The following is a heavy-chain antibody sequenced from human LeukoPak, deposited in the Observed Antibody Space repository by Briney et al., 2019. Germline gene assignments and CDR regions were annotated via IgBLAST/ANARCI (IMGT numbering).Heavy chain of an antibody. V-gene: IGHV3-48*04. Sequence: GGSLRLSCAASGFTFSSYSMNWVRQAPGKGLEWVSYISSSSGTIYYADSVKGRFTISRDNAKNSLYLQMNSLRAEDTALYYCARTVTYDSSGYLPDYYYYYMDVWGKGTTVTVSS. J-gene: IGHJ6*03. CDR1: GFTFSSYS. CDR3: ARTVTYDSSGYLPDYYYYYMDV. CDR2: ISSSSGTI. D-gene: IGHD3-22*01.